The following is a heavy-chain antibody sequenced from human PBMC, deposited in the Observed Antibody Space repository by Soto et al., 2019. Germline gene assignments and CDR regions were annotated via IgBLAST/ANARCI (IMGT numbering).Heavy chain of an antibody. V-gene: IGHV1-69*01. CDR2: IIPIFGTT. Sequence: QVQLVQSGAEVRRPGSSVKVSCKTSGGIFSDYALSWVRQAPGQGLEWMGRIIPIFGTTIYAQKFHGRVTINADEPTSTAFMELSSLRSEDTAVYYCARQMNRGVIFDYWGQGTLVTVSS. J-gene: IGHJ4*02. CDR3: ARQMNRGVIFDY. D-gene: IGHD3-10*01. CDR1: GGIFSDYA.